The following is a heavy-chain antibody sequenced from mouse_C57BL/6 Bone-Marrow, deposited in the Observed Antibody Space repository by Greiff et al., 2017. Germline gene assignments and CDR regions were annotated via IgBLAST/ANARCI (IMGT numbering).Heavy chain of an antibody. CDR2: IWWDDDK. J-gene: IGHJ4*01. V-gene: IGHV8-8*01. CDR3: ARIYYGSRYYAMDY. Sequence: QVTLKESGPGILQPSQTLSLTCSFSGFSLSTFGMGVGWIRQPSGKGLEWLAHIWWDDDKYYNPALKSRLTLAKDTSKNQVFLKIANVDTADTATYYCARIYYGSRYYAMDYWGQGTSVTVSS. D-gene: IGHD1-1*01. CDR1: GFSLSTFGMG.